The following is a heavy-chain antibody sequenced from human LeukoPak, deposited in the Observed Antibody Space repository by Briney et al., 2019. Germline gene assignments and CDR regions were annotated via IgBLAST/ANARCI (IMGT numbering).Heavy chain of an antibody. Sequence: GGSLRLSCAASGFTFSSYSMNWVRQAPGKGLEWVSSISSSSSYIYYADSVKGRFTISRDNAKNSLYLQMNSLRAEDTAVYYCARDRKGDYGSGSLTYYYGMDVWGQGTTVTVSS. CDR3: ARDRKGDYGSGSLTYYYGMDV. D-gene: IGHD3-10*01. CDR2: ISSSSSYI. J-gene: IGHJ6*02. V-gene: IGHV3-21*01. CDR1: GFTFSSYS.